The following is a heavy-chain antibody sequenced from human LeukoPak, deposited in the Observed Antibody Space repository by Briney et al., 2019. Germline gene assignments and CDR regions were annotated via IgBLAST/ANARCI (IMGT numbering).Heavy chain of an antibody. Sequence: ASVKVSCKASGGTFSSYAISWVRQAPGQGLEWMGIINPSGGSTSYAQKFQGRVTMTRDTSTSTVYMELSSLRSEDTAVYYCARDDSSGYHYFDYWGQGTLVTVSS. V-gene: IGHV1-46*01. D-gene: IGHD6-19*01. CDR1: GGTFSSYA. J-gene: IGHJ4*02. CDR2: INPSGGST. CDR3: ARDDSSGYHYFDY.